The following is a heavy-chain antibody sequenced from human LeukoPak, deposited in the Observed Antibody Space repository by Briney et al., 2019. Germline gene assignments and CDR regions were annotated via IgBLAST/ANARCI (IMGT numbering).Heavy chain of an antibody. CDR3: ARDADIVVVPAATWWFDP. J-gene: IGHJ5*02. Sequence: GASVKVSCKASGYTFTDYYMHWVRQAPGQGLEWMGWFNPNSGGTNYAQKFQGRVTMTRDTSISTAYMELSRLRSDDTAVYYCARDADIVVVPAATWWFDPWGQGTLVTVSS. D-gene: IGHD2-2*01. CDR2: FNPNSGGT. CDR1: GYTFTDYY. V-gene: IGHV1-2*02.